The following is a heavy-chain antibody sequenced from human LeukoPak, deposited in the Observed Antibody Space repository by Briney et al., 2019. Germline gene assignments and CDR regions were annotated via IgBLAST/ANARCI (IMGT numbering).Heavy chain of an antibody. CDR2: ISGSGGST. CDR1: GFTFSSYA. D-gene: IGHD3-10*01. V-gene: IGHV3-23*01. CDR3: AKGFKSAANAFDI. Sequence: GGSLRLSCAASGFTFSSYAMSWVRQAPGKGLEWASAISGSGGSTYYADSVKGRFTISRDNSKNTLYLQMNSLRAEDTALYYCAKGFKSAANAFDIWGQGTMVTVSS. J-gene: IGHJ3*02.